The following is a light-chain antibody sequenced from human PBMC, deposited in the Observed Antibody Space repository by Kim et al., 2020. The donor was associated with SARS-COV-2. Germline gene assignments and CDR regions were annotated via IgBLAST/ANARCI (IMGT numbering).Light chain of an antibody. Sequence: DIQLTQSPPSLSASVGDTVTITCQASQDISDYLNWYQKKPGKAPKLLIYDASYLETGVPSRFSGSGSGTNLILTISSLQPEDIATYYCQQYGDLPYTFGQGTKLEI. CDR3: QQYGDLPYT. V-gene: IGKV1-33*01. CDR2: DAS. J-gene: IGKJ2*01. CDR1: QDISDY.